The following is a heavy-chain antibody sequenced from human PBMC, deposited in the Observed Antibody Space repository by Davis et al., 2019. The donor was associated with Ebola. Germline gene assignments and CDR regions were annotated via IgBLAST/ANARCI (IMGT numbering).Heavy chain of an antibody. Sequence: GESLKISCAASGFIFSDYAMNWVRQAPGKGLEWASSITSNGGYIYYADSVKGRFTISRDNANNSLYLQMNSLRDEDTAVYFCARDWGDIRFDYWGQGTLVTVSS. CDR3: ARDWGDIRFDY. V-gene: IGHV3-21*01. CDR1: GFIFSDYA. CDR2: ITSNGGYI. J-gene: IGHJ4*02. D-gene: IGHD2-21*02.